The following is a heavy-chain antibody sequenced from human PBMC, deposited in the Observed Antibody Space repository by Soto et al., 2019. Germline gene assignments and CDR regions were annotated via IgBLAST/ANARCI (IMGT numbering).Heavy chain of an antibody. CDR1: GFTFSSYA. J-gene: IGHJ4*02. CDR2: ISGSGGST. V-gene: IGHV3-23*01. CDR3: VGGRVPVDY. Sequence: VGSLRLSCAASGFTFSSYAMSWVRQAPGKGLEWVSAISGSGGSTYYADSVKCRFTISRDNSKNTLYLQMNSLRAEDTAVYYCVGGRVPVDYWGQGTLVTVSS.